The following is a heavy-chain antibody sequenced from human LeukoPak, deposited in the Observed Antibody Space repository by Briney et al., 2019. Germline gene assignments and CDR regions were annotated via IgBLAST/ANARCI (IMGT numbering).Heavy chain of an antibody. J-gene: IGHJ4*02. Sequence: SETLSLTCAVYGGSFSGYYWSWIRQPPGKGLEWIGEINHSGSTNYNPSLKSRVTISVDTSKNQFSLKLSSVTAADTAVYYCARGRGSSGYYPTFDYWGQGTLVTVSS. V-gene: IGHV4-34*01. CDR2: INHSGST. CDR1: GGSFSGYY. D-gene: IGHD3-22*01. CDR3: ARGRGSSGYYPTFDY.